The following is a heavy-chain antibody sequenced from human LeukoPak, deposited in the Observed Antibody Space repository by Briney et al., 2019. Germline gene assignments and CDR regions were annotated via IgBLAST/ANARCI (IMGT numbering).Heavy chain of an antibody. D-gene: IGHD3-9*01. V-gene: IGHV1-8*03. CDR2: MNPNSGNT. Sequence: ASVKVSCKASGYTFTSYDINWVRQATGQGLEWMGWMNPNSGNTGYAQKFQGRVTITRNTSISTAYMELSSLRSEDTAVYYCARAGGILTGYAFDIWGQGTMVTVSS. CDR3: ARAGGILTGYAFDI. J-gene: IGHJ3*02. CDR1: GYTFTSYD.